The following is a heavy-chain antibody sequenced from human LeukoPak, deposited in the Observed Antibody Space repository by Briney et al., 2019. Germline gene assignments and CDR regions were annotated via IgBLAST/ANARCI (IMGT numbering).Heavy chain of an antibody. J-gene: IGHJ5*02. CDR3: ARQYDYGFWFDP. CDR2: IYHSGST. V-gene: IGHV4-38-2*01. D-gene: IGHD4-17*01. Sequence: SETLSLTCAVSGYSISSSYYWGWIRQPPGKGLEWIGSIYHSGSTYYNPSLKSRVTISVDTSKNQFSLKLSSVTAADTAVYYCARQYDYGFWFDPWGQGTLVTASS. CDR1: GYSISSSYY.